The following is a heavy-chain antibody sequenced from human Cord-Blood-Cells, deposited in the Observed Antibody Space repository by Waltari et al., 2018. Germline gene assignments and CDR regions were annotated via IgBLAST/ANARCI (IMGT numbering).Heavy chain of an antibody. Sequence: QVQLVQSGAEVKKPGSSVKVSCKASGGTFSSYDISWVRLAPGQGLEWMGGIIPIFGTANYAQKFQGRVTITADKSTSTAYMELSSLRSEDTAVYYCARHHCSSTSCYYYYGMDVWGQGTTVTVSS. CDR3: ARHHCSSTSCYYYYGMDV. CDR2: IIPIFGTA. D-gene: IGHD2-2*01. J-gene: IGHJ6*02. V-gene: IGHV1-69*06. CDR1: GGTFSSYD.